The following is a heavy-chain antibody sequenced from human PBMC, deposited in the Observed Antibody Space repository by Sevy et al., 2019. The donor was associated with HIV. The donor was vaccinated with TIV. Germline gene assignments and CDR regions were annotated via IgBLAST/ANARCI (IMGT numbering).Heavy chain of an antibody. CDR1: GFTFSSYA. J-gene: IGHJ5*01. V-gene: IGHV3-23*01. D-gene: IGHD3-22*01. Sequence: GGSLRLSCAASGFTFSSYAMSWVRQAPGKGLEWVSAISGSGGSTYYADSVKGRFTIPRDNSKNTLYLQMNSLRAEDTAVYYCAKDFYPDYYDSSGFTSAGWFDYWGQGTLVTVSS. CDR3: AKDFYPDYYDSSGFTSAGWFDY. CDR2: ISGSGGST.